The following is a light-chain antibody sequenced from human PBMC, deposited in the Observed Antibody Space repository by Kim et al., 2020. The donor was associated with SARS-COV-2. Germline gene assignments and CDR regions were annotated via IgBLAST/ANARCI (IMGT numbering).Light chain of an antibody. V-gene: IGLV2-23*02. CDR2: EVT. J-gene: IGLJ2*01. Sequence: QSITLAGTGTMEDVGRYNLVSWYQHHPNKAPTLMIYEVTKRPSGVSDRFSGSKSANTASLTISGLQAEDEADYYCCSYAGSRTYVVFGGGTKVTVL. CDR3: CSYAGSRTYVV. CDR1: MEDVGRYNL.